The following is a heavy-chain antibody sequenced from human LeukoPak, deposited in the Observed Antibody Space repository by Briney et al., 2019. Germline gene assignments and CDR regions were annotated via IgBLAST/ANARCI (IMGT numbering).Heavy chain of an antibody. J-gene: IGHJ4*02. CDR3: ARSSRDYGSGSYLFDY. Sequence: SETLSLTCTVSGGSISSYYWGWIRQPPGKGLEWIGYIYYSGSTNYNPSLKSRVTISVDTSKNQFSLKLSSVTAADTAVYYCARSSRDYGSGSYLFDYWGQGTLVTVSS. CDR1: GGSISSYY. V-gene: IGHV4-59*08. CDR2: IYYSGST. D-gene: IGHD3-10*01.